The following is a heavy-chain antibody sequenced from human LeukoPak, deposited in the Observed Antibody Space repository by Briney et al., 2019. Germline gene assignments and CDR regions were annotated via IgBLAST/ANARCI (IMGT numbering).Heavy chain of an antibody. Sequence: ASVKVSCKVSGYTLTELSMHWVRQAPGKGLEWMGGFDPEDGETIYAQKFQGRVTMTEDTSTDTAYMELSSLRSEDTAVYYCARGHTEGDVVVPAAIGYWGQGTLVTVSS. V-gene: IGHV1-24*01. CDR2: FDPEDGET. D-gene: IGHD2-2*01. J-gene: IGHJ4*02. CDR1: GYTLTELS. CDR3: ARGHTEGDVVVPAAIGY.